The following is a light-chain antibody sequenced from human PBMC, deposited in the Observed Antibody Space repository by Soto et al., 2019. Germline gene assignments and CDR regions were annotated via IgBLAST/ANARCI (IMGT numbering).Light chain of an antibody. Sequence: DIQMTQSPSSLSASVGGRFTSALRANQSISSYLNWYQQKPGKAPKLLIYAASSLQSGVPSRFSGSGSGTDFTLTISSLQPEDFATYYCQQSYSTPLTFGGGTKVDI. CDR2: AAS. CDR1: QSISSY. J-gene: IGKJ4*01. CDR3: QQSYSTPLT. V-gene: IGKV1-39*01.